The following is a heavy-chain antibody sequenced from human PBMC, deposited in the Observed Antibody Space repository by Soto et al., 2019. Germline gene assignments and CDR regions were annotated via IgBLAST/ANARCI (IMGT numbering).Heavy chain of an antibody. V-gene: IGHV4-34*01. CDR1: GGSFSGYY. CDR3: ARARRGYSRYYYYYYGMDV. J-gene: IGHJ6*02. Sequence: QVQLQQWGAGLLKPSETLSLTCAVYGGSFSGYYWSWIRQPPGRGLEWIGEINHSGSTNYNPSLKSRVTISVDTSKNQFSLKLSSVTAADTAVYYCARARRGYSRYYYYYYGMDVWGQGTTVTVSS. CDR2: INHSGST. D-gene: IGHD6-13*01.